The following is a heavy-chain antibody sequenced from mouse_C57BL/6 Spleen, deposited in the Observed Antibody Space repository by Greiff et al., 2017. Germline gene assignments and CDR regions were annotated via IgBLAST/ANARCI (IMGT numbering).Heavy chain of an antibody. CDR3: TRRGLAWFAY. CDR1: GYTFTDYE. D-gene: IGHD3-3*01. Sequence: SGAELVRPGASVTLSCKASGYTFTDYEMHWVKQTPVHGLEWIGAIDPETGGTAYNQKFKGKAILTADKSSSTAYMELRSLTSEDSAVYYCTRRGLAWFAYWGQGTLVTVSA. J-gene: IGHJ3*01. V-gene: IGHV1-15*01. CDR2: IDPETGGT.